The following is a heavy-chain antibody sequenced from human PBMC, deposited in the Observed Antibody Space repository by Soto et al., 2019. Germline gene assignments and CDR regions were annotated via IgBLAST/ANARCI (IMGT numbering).Heavy chain of an antibody. D-gene: IGHD3-22*01. CDR2: INPSGGST. V-gene: IGHV1-46*03. Sequence: ASVKVSCKASGYSFTNYDIHWVRQAPGQGLEWMGIINPSGGSTSYAQKFQGRVTMTRDTSTSTVYMELSSLRSEDTAVYYCAREKRLSMIRRGGFDYWGQGTLVTVSS. J-gene: IGHJ4*02. CDR1: GYSFTNYD. CDR3: AREKRLSMIRRGGFDY.